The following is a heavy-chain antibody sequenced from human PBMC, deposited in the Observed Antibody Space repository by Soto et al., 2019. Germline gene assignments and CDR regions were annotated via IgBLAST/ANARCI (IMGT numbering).Heavy chain of an antibody. V-gene: IGHV3-48*02. J-gene: IGHJ6*02. CDR3: ARDNPRSSGWDV. Sequence: EVQLVESGGGLVQPGGSLRLSCEASGFTLSSYSMNWARQAPGQGLEWGSYISSSSSTIYYADSVKGRFTISRDNAKNSLYLQMNSLGDEDTAVYYCARDNPRSSGWDVWGQGTTVTVSS. CDR1: GFTLSSYS. CDR2: ISSSSSTI.